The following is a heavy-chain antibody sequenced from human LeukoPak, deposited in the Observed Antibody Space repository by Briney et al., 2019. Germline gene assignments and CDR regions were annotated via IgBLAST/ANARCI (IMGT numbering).Heavy chain of an antibody. J-gene: IGHJ4*02. V-gene: IGHV1-2*02. Sequence: ASVKVSCKASGHTFTGYYMHWVRQAPGQGLEWMGWINPYSGGTNSAQKFQGRVTMTRDTSISTAYMELSRLRSDDTAVHYCARYFLGSSGPLEEYFDYGGQGTLVTVSS. CDR2: INPYSGGT. D-gene: IGHD5-12*01. CDR1: GHTFTGYY. CDR3: ARYFLGSSGPLEEYFDY.